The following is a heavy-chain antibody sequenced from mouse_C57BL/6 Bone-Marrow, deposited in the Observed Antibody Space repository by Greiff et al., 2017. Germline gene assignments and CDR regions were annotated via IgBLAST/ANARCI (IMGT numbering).Heavy chain of an antibody. Sequence: DVMLVESGEGLVKPGGSLKLSCAASGFTFSSYAMSWVRQTPEKRLEWVAYISSGGDYIYYADTVKGRFTISRDNARNTLYLQMSSLKSEDTAVYYCTRVYYGSSLYFDYWGQGTTLTVSS. CDR3: TRVYYGSSLYFDY. J-gene: IGHJ2*01. CDR1: GFTFSSYA. CDR2: ISSGGDYI. V-gene: IGHV5-9-1*02. D-gene: IGHD1-1*01.